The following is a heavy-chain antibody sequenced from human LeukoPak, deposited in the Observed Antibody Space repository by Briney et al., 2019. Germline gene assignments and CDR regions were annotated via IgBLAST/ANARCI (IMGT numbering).Heavy chain of an antibody. CDR2: INSNSGGT. Sequence: ASVKVSCKASGYTFTGYYMHWVRQAPGQGLEWMGWINSNSGGTNYAQKFQGRVTMTRDTSISTAYMELSRLRSDDTAVYYCARVRATTTMIVLDYWGQGTLVTVSS. V-gene: IGHV1-2*02. CDR3: ARVRATTTMIVLDY. D-gene: IGHD3-22*01. J-gene: IGHJ4*02. CDR1: GYTFTGYY.